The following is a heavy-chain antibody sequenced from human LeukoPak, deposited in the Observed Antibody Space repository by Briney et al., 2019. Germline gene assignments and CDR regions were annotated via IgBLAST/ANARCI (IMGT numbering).Heavy chain of an antibody. V-gene: IGHV3-66*01. CDR3: ARGGVVYPDSFDI. J-gene: IGHJ3*02. CDR2: IFSGGGT. D-gene: IGHD2-15*01. Sequence: GGSLRLSYAASGFPFNYYGMNWVRQAPGKGLEWVSLIFSGGGTYYADSVKGRFTISRDNSKNTLFLQMNSLRAGDTAVYYCARGGVVYPDSFDIWGRGTMVTVSS. CDR1: GFPFNYYG.